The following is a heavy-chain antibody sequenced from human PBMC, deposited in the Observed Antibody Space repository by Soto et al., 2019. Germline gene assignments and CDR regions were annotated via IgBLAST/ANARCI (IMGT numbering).Heavy chain of an antibody. CDR1: GGSVSRCGYY. CDR2: IYETGAT. D-gene: IGHD6-25*01. CDR3: ARIAAPGASY. Sequence: SETLSLTCTVSGGSVSRCGYYWTWIRQRPGEGLQYIGYIYETGATYYKPSLKSRISISADTSKNQFTLKLNSVTAADTAVYYCARIAAPGASYWGKGTLVTVS. V-gene: IGHV4-31*03. J-gene: IGHJ4*02.